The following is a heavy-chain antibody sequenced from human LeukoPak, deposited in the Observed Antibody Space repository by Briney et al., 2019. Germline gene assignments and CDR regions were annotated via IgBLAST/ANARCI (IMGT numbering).Heavy chain of an antibody. CDR3: AREITIFGVVRIGAFDI. J-gene: IGHJ3*02. CDR2: INHSGST. D-gene: IGHD3-3*01. Sequence: PSETLSLTCAVYGGSFSGYYWSWIRQPPGKGLEWIGEINHSGSTNYNPSLKSRVTISVDTSKKQLSLTLSSVTAPDTAVSYCAREITIFGVVRIGAFDIWGQGTMVTVSS. V-gene: IGHV4-34*01. CDR1: GGSFSGYY.